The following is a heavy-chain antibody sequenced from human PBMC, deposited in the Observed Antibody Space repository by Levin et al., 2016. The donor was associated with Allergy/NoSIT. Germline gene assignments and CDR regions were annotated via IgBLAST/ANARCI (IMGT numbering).Heavy chain of an antibody. CDR2: IYHSGST. V-gene: IGHV4-4*02. J-gene: IGHJ4*02. CDR3: ARGAEYCSSTSCYNVFDY. D-gene: IGHD2-2*02. Sequence: WIRQPPGKGLEWIGEIYHSGSTNYNPSLKSRVTISVDKSKNQFSLKLSSVTAADTAVYYCARGAEYCSSTSCYNVFDYWGQGTLVTVSS.